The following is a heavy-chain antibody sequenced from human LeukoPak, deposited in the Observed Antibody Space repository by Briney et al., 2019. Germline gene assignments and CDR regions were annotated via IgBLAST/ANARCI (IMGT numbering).Heavy chain of an antibody. CDR2: INPNSGGT. D-gene: IGHD2-15*01. Sequence: GASVTVSCTASGYTFTRYYMHWVRQAPGQGLEGMGWINPNSGGTNYAQKFQGRVTMTRDTSISTAYMELSRLRSDDTAVYYCARVNIVVVVAATGYFDYWGQGTLVTVSS. V-gene: IGHV1-2*02. CDR3: ARVNIVVVVAATGYFDY. J-gene: IGHJ4*02. CDR1: GYTFTRYY.